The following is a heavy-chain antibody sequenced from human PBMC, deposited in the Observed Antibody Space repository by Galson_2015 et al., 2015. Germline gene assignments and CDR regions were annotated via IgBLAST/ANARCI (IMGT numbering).Heavy chain of an antibody. V-gene: IGHV3-33*01. D-gene: IGHD2-8*01. J-gene: IGHJ6*02. CDR2: IWYDGSNK. CDR1: GFTFSSYG. CDR3: AREQPNLFDYYYYGMDV. Sequence: SLRLSCAASGFTFSSYGMHWVRQAPGKGLEWVAVIWYDGSNKYYADSVKGRFTISRDNSKNTLYLQMNSLRAEDTAVYYCAREQPNLFDYYYYGMDVWGQGTTVTVSS.